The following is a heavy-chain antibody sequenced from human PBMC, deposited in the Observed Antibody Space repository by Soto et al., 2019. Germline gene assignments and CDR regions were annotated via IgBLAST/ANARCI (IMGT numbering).Heavy chain of an antibody. D-gene: IGHD5-12*01. CDR1: GYTFTDYY. V-gene: IGHV1-2*02. J-gene: IGHJ6*02. CDR2: INPNSRGT. Sequence: ASVKVSCKASGYTFTDYYMHWVRQAHGQGLEWMGWINPNSRGTNYAQKFQGRVTMTRDTSISTAYMELSRLRSDDTAAYYCAREYSAWPLAYGLDVWGQGTTVTVSS. CDR3: AREYSAWPLAYGLDV.